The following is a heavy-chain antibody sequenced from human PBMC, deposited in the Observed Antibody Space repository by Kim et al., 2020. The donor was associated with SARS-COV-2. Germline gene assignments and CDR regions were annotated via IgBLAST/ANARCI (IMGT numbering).Heavy chain of an antibody. D-gene: IGHD1-26*01. V-gene: IGHV3-9*01. CDR3: AKGNSGSYSEGFDP. Sequence: GGSLRLSCAASGFTFDDYAMHWVRQAPGKGLEWVSGISWNSGSIGYADSVKGRFTISRDNAKNSLYLQMNSLRAEDTALYYCAKGNSGSYSEGFDPWGQGTLVTVSS. CDR2: ISWNSGSI. J-gene: IGHJ5*02. CDR1: GFTFDDYA.